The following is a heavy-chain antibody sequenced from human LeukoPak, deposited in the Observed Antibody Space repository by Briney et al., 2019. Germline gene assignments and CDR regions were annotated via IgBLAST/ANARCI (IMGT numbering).Heavy chain of an antibody. CDR1: GYTFTDYY. J-gene: IGHJ4*02. D-gene: IGHD2-2*01. Sequence: ASVKVSCKASGYTFTDYYLHWVRQAPGQGLEWMGWISAYNGNTNYAQKLQDRVTMTTDTSTSTAYMELRSLRSDDTAVYYCARDSVVPAVTLFDYWGQGTLVTVSS. V-gene: IGHV1-18*04. CDR2: ISAYNGNT. CDR3: ARDSVVPAVTLFDY.